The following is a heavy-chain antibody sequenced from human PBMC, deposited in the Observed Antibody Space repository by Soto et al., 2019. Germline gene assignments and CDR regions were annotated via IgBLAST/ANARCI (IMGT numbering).Heavy chain of an antibody. CDR3: AHDLGYCSGGSCRRLRG. CDR1: GFTFSSYA. J-gene: IGHJ4*02. Sequence: GGSLRLSCAASGFTFSSYAMSWVRQAPGKGLEWVSAISGSGGSTYYADSVKGRFTISRDNSKNTLYLQMNSLRAEDTAVYYCAHDLGYCSGGSCRRLRGWGQGTLVTVSS. CDR2: ISGSGGST. D-gene: IGHD2-15*01. V-gene: IGHV3-23*01.